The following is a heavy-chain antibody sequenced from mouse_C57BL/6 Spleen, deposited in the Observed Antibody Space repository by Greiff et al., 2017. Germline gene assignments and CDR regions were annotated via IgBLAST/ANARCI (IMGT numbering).Heavy chain of an antibody. CDR2: INPNYGTT. Sequence: EVQGVESGPELVKPGASVKISCKASGYSFTDYNMNWVKQSNGKSLEWIGVINPNYGTTSYNQKFKGKATLTVDQSSSTAYMQLNSLTSEDSAVYYCARSWRGYYSNSFDYWGQGTTLTVSS. CDR3: ARSWRGYYSNSFDY. J-gene: IGHJ2*01. D-gene: IGHD2-12*01. CDR1: GYSFTDYN. V-gene: IGHV1-39*01.